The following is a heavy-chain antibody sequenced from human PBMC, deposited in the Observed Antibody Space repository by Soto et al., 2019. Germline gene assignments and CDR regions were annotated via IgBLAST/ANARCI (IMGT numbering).Heavy chain of an antibody. D-gene: IGHD5-18*01. CDR2: VKRDESRK. CDR1: GFSLSNYW. V-gene: IGHV3-7*05. CDR3: ARDVSPGDSTLYLDAFAI. J-gene: IGHJ3*02. Sequence: EVQLVESGGGLVRPGASLRLTCVASGFSLSNYWMTWVRQVPGKGLEWVANVKRDESRKSYLDSVRGRFTVSRDNARNSLSLQMDSLRAEDTALYYCARDVSPGDSTLYLDAFAIWGQGTMVTVSS.